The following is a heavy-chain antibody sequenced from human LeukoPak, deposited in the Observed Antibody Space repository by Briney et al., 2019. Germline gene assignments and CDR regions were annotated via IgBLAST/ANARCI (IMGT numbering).Heavy chain of an antibody. Sequence: PSETLSLTCAVYGGSFSGYYWSWIRHPPGQGLEWIGEINHSGSTNYNPTLKSRVTISVDTSKNQFSLKLSSVTAADTAVYYCARGASYQPLLCMAGYYFDYWGQGTLVTVSS. CDR3: ARGASYQPLLCMAGYYFDY. CDR1: GGSFSGYY. D-gene: IGHD2-2*01. J-gene: IGHJ4*02. V-gene: IGHV4-34*01. CDR2: INHSGST.